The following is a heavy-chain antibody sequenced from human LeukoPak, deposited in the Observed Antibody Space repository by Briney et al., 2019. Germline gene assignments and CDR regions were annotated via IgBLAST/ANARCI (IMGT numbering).Heavy chain of an antibody. V-gene: IGHV3-23*01. D-gene: IGHD6-25*01. CDR1: GFTFSSYA. CDR2: INEGGSDT. J-gene: IGHJ2*01. CDR3: AKTPKPATTLGYFDL. Sequence: GGSLRLSCAASGFTFSSYAMSWVRQAPGKGLEWVSIINEGGSDTYYADSVKGRFTISRDNSKNTLYLQMNSLRVEDTAVYYCAKTPKPATTLGYFDLWGRGTLVTVSS.